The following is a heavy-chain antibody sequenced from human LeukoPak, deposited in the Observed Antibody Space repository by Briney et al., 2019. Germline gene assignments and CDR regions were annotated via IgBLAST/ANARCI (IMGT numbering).Heavy chain of an antibody. J-gene: IGHJ4*02. V-gene: IGHV3-48*02. Sequence: PGGSLRLSCAASGFTFTSYTLNWVRQAPGKGLEWVSYITGNSAGIYYADSVEGRFTISRDNAKNSLYLQMNSLRDEDTAVYSCAREITTNGGRYFDYWGQGTLVTVSS. CDR2: ITGNSAGI. CDR1: GFTFTSYT. D-gene: IGHD7-27*01. CDR3: AREITTNGGRYFDY.